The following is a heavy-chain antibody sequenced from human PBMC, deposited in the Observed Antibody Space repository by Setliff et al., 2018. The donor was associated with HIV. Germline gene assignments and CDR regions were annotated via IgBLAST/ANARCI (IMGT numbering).Heavy chain of an antibody. CDR3: ARAPLYSANWYGSYWYFDL. CDR1: GYSFTSYY. J-gene: IGHJ2*01. CDR2: INPSGGTT. V-gene: IGHV1-46*01. Sequence: ASVKVSCKASGYSFTSYYVHWVRQAPGQGLEWMGIINPSGGTTSYAQKFQGRVTMTRDTSTSTVYMELSSLRSEDTAVYYCARAPLYSANWYGSYWYFDLWGRGTLVTVSS. D-gene: IGHD6-13*01.